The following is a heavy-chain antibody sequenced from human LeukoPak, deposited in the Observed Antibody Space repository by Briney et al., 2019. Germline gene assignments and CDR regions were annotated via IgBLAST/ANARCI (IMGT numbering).Heavy chain of an antibody. D-gene: IGHD2-15*01. Sequence: GGSLRLSCAASGFTFSSYSMNWVRQAPGKGLEWVSYISSSSSTIYYADSVKGRFTISRDNSKNTLFLQMNSLRVEDTAVYYCARDPRESSLYAFDIWGQGTMVTVSS. CDR3: ARDPRESSLYAFDI. J-gene: IGHJ3*02. V-gene: IGHV3-48*01. CDR1: GFTFSSYS. CDR2: ISSSSSTI.